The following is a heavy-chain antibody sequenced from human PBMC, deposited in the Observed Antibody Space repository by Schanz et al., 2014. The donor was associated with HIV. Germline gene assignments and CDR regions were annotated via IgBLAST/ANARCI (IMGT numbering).Heavy chain of an antibody. D-gene: IGHD3-22*01. J-gene: IGHJ4*02. Sequence: QVQLVQSGAEVKKPGASVMLSCKASGYSFTSYDINWVRQATGLGLEWMGWMHPNSGYTGYAQKFQGRVTMTRPTPTSTGYMEVSRLRSADTAVYYCASAGFDDSSGYPDYWGQGTLVTVSS. V-gene: IGHV1-8*01. CDR2: MHPNSGYT. CDR3: ASAGFDDSSGYPDY. CDR1: GYSFTSYD.